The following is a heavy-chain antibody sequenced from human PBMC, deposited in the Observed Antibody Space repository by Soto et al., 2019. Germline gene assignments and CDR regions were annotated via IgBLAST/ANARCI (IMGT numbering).Heavy chain of an antibody. D-gene: IGHD2-15*01. CDR3: ARRDSGGFFRFFDS. J-gene: IGHJ4*02. Sequence: SVKVSCKASGGSLSTNPISWVRQAPGQGLEWMGGTGSGTGPGNNAQKFQGRLTVAADKSTSTVYMELTNLSSEDTAVYYCARRDSGGFFRFFDSWGQGTLVTVSS. CDR2: TGSGTGPG. CDR1: GGSLSTNP. V-gene: IGHV1-69*06.